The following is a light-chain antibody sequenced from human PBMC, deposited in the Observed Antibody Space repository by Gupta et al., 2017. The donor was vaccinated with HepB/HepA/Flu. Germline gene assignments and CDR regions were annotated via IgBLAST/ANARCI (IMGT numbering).Light chain of an antibody. J-gene: IGKJ1*01. Sequence: EIVLTQSPATLSVSPGERATLSCRASLSVSSNLAWYQQKPGQAPRLLIYGASTRATGMPARFSGSGSGTEFTLTISSLQSEDFAVYYCQQDNNWPGTFGQGTKVEIK. CDR2: GAS. CDR1: LSVSSN. CDR3: QQDNNWPGT. V-gene: IGKV3-15*01.